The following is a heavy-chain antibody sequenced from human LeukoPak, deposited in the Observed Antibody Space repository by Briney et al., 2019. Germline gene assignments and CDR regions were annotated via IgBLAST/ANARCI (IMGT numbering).Heavy chain of an antibody. CDR1: GFTFSSYG. Sequence: PGGSLRLSCAASGFTFSSYGMSWVRQAPGKGLEWVSSISSSSSYIYYADSVKGRFTISRDNAKNSLYLQMNSLRAEDTAVYYCARDGLAARIVLDYYYYMDVWGKGTTVTVSS. V-gene: IGHV3-21*01. CDR2: ISSSSSYI. J-gene: IGHJ6*03. CDR3: ARDGLAARIVLDYYYYMDV. D-gene: IGHD6-6*01.